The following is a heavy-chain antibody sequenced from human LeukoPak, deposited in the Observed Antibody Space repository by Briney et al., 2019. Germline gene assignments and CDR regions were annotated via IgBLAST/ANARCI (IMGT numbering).Heavy chain of an antibody. V-gene: IGHV3-7*01. CDR3: ARGGGAPDY. CDR1: GFTISSYW. Sequence: GGTLRLSCAASGFTISSYWMTWVRQAPGKGLEWVANIKQDGSAKNYVASVKGRFTISRDNSKNSLYLKMNSLRAEDTAVYYCARGGGAPDYWGQGTLVTVSS. CDR2: IKQDGSAK. D-gene: IGHD3-16*01. J-gene: IGHJ4*02.